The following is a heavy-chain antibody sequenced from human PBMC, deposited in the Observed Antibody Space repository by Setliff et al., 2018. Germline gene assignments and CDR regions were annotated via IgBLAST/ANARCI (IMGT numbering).Heavy chain of an antibody. V-gene: IGHV4-4*08. CDR3: ARDVWGAGTGWFDP. D-gene: IGHD1-1*01. Sequence: SETLSLTCIVSGVSVSRHYWSWIRQPPGKTLEWIGYIYTRGSTTYNPSLKSRVTLSLDTSKNHLSLNLTSVTAADTAVYYCARDVWGAGTGWFDPWGLGILVTVSS. CDR1: GVSVSRHY. CDR2: IYTRGST. J-gene: IGHJ5*02.